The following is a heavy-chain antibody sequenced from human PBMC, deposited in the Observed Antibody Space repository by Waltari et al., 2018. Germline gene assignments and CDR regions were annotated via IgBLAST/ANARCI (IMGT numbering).Heavy chain of an antibody. CDR1: GYPISRGYY. CDR2: IYHSGST. CDR3: ARRGSSSLDY. Sequence: QEQLQESGPGLVKPSETLSLTCAVSGYPISRGYYWGWIRQPPGKGLEWIGSIYHSGSTYYNPSLKSRVTISVDTSKNQFSLKLSSVTAADTAVYYCARRGSSSLDYWGQGTLVTVSS. J-gene: IGHJ4*02. D-gene: IGHD3-16*01. V-gene: IGHV4-38-2*01.